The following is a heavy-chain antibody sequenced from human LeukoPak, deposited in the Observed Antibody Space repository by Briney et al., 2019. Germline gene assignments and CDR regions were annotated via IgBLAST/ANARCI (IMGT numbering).Heavy chain of an antibody. CDR2: ISWNSGSI. CDR3: AKGRGPFDP. CDR1: GFTFDDYA. J-gene: IGHJ5*02. V-gene: IGHV3-9*01. Sequence: GGSLRLSCAASGFTFDDYAMHWVRQAPGKGLEWVSGISWNSGSIGYADSVKGRFTISRDNAKNSLYLQMNSLRAEDTALYYCAKGRGPFDPWGQGTLVTVSS.